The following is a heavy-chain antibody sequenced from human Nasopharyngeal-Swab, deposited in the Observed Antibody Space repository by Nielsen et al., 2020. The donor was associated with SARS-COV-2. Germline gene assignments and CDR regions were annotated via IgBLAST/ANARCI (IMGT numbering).Heavy chain of an antibody. J-gene: IGHJ4*02. D-gene: IGHD3-22*01. CDR2: INPSGGGT. V-gene: IGHV1-46*01. Sequence: WVRQAPGQGLEWMGIINPSGGGTNYAQKFQGRVTITADKSTSTAYMELSSLRSEDTAVYYCASGAEDYDSSGYYPYFYYWGQGTLVTVSS. CDR3: ASGAEDYDSSGYYPYFYY.